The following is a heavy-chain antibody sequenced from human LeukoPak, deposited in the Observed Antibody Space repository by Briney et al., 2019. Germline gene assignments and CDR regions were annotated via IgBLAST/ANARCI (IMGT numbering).Heavy chain of an antibody. CDR3: ARTVRGVLTGAFDI. CDR1: GFTFSSYS. V-gene: IGHV3-21*06. Sequence: GGSLRLSCAASGFTFSSYSMNWVRQAPGKGLEWVSSISSGGSYIYFADSLKGRFTISRDNAKNSLDLQTNSLRAEDTAVYYCARTVRGVLTGAFDIWGQGTMVTVSS. D-gene: IGHD3-10*01. J-gene: IGHJ3*02. CDR2: ISSGGSYI.